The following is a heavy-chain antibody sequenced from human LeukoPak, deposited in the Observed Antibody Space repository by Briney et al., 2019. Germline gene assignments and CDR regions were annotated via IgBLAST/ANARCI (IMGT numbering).Heavy chain of an antibody. CDR3: ARDVLAAGATGTFDI. CDR2: IYYSGST. Sequence: PSETLSLTCTVSGGSISSYYWSWIRQPPGKGLEWIGYIYYSGSTNYNPSLKSRVTISVDTSKNQFSLKLSSVTAADTAVYYCARDVLAAGATGTFDIWGQGTMVTVSS. V-gene: IGHV4-59*01. CDR1: GGSISSYY. D-gene: IGHD1-14*01. J-gene: IGHJ3*02.